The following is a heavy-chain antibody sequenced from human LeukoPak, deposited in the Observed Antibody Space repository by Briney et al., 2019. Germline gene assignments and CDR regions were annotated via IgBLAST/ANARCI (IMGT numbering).Heavy chain of an antibody. CDR3: ARVHGELRFDY. J-gene: IGHJ4*02. V-gene: IGHV4-59*01. Sequence: SETLSLTCTVSGGSISSYYWSWIRQPPGKGLEWIGYIYYSGGTNYNPSLKSRVTISVDTSKNQFSLKLSSVTAADTAVYYCARVHGELRFDYWGQGTLVTVSS. D-gene: IGHD1-26*01. CDR1: GGSISSYY. CDR2: IYYSGGT.